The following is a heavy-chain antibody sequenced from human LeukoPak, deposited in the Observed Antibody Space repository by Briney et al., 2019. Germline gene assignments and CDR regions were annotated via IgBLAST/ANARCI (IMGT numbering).Heavy chain of an antibody. CDR1: GFTFSTYP. CDR2: IRDSGTT. V-gene: IGHV3-48*01. J-gene: IGHJ4*02. CDR3: ARDHDYAFDN. D-gene: IGHD4-17*01. Sequence: PGGSLRLSCAASGFTFSTYPMNWVRQAPGKGLEWISHIRDSGTTDYADSVKGRFTISRDNAKNSLNLQLNSLRAEDTAVYYCARDHDYAFDNWGQGTLVAVSS.